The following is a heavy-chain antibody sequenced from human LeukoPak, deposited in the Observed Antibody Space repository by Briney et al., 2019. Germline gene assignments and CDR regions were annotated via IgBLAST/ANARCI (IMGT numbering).Heavy chain of an antibody. J-gene: IGHJ4*02. CDR2: IKQDGSEK. D-gene: IGHD4-11*01. CDR1: GFTFSSYW. CDR3: ARVLQYRDSGDDY. V-gene: IGHV3-7*03. Sequence: GGSLRLSCAASGFTFSSYWMSWVRQAPGKGLEWVANIKQDGSEKYYVDSVKGRFTISRDNSKNILHLQMNSLRAEDTAVYYCARVLQYRDSGDDYWGQGTLVTVSS.